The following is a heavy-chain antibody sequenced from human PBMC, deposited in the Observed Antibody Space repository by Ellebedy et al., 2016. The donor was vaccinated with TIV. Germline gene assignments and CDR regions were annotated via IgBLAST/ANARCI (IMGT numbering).Heavy chain of an antibody. CDR2: IDIDERYT. Sequence: PGGSLRLSCAASGFTLSSYWMHWVRQAPGKGLVWVSRIDIDERYTDYEDSVKGRFTISRDNAKNTLYLQMNSLRAEDTAVYYCAREGVTVTKFGFDYWGQGTLVTVSS. V-gene: IGHV3-74*01. CDR3: AREGVTVTKFGFDY. CDR1: GFTLSSYW. J-gene: IGHJ4*02. D-gene: IGHD4-17*01.